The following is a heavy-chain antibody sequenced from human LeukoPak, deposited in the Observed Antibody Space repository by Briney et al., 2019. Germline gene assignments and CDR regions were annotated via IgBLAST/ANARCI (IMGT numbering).Heavy chain of an antibody. V-gene: IGHV4-39*01. CDR2: ISYGGST. Sequence: SETLSLTCTVSGGSISSNSNYWAWIRQPPGRGLEWIGSISYGGSTYYSPSLESRVTISVDTSKNQFSLRLSSVTAADTAVYYCARQALWFFDHWGQGTLVAVSS. D-gene: IGHD2-21*01. J-gene: IGHJ4*02. CDR3: ARQALWFFDH. CDR1: GGSISSNSNY.